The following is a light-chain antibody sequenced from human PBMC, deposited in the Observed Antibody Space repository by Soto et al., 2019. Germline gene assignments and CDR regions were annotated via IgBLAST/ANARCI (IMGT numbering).Light chain of an antibody. J-gene: IGKJ2*01. V-gene: IGKV1-5*03. CDR3: QQYNSLHT. CDR1: QSISSW. Sequence: DIQMTQSPSTLSASVGDRVTITCRASQSISSWLAWYQQKPGKAPKLLIYKASSLESGVPSRFSGSGSGTEFTLTISSLQPDDFATYYCQQYNSLHTFGQGTKQEIK. CDR2: KAS.